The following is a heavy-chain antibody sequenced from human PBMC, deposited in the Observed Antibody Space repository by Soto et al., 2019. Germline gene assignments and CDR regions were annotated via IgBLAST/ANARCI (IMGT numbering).Heavy chain of an antibody. D-gene: IGHD3-16*01. CDR2: ISANNGNT. J-gene: IGHJ4*02. CDR1: AYTFTNFG. CDR3: ARGGTPIDY. V-gene: IGHV1-18*01. Sequence: QVQLVQSGAEVKKPGASVEVSCKASAYTFTNFGITWVRQAPGQGLEWMGWISANNGNTNYAQKFQGRVTMTTDTSTSTAYMEVRSLRFDDTAVYYGARGGTPIDYWGQGTLVTVSS.